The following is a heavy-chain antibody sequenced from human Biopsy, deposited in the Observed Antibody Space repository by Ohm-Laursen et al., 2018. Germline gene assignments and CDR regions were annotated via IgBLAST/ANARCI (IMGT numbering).Heavy chain of an antibody. D-gene: IGHD3-10*01. J-gene: IGHJ6*02. V-gene: IGHV1-69*10. CDR1: GDTFSRSA. CDR3: ARGGSGSGYYGMDV. Sequence: VKISCKISGDTFSRSAFFWVRQAPGQGLVYLGRIIPIVGITNHAQTFQGRITLTADKSTFMVYMELSRLRSDDTAIYYCARGGSGSGYYGMDVWGQGATVSVSS. CDR2: IIPIVGIT.